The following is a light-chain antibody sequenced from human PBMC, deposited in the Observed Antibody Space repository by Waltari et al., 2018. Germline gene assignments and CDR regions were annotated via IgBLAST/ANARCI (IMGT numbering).Light chain of an antibody. CDR2: EVS. V-gene: IGLV2-8*01. Sequence: QSALTQPPSASGSPGQSVTISCTGPSSDVGGYHYVSWYQQHPGKAPKLMFYEVSKRPSGVPDRFSGSKSGNTASLTVSGLQAEDEADYYCSSYAGSNNVVFGGGTKLTVL. CDR1: SSDVGGYHY. J-gene: IGLJ2*01. CDR3: SSYAGSNNVV.